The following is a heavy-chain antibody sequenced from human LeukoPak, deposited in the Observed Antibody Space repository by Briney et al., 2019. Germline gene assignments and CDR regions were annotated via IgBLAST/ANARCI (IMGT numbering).Heavy chain of an antibody. Sequence: SETLSLTCTVSGGSIGSYYWSWVRQPPEKALEWIGNIVYTGRTNYNPSLKSRVTISIDTSKDQFSLRLNSVTAADTAVYYCARDSWWDGSKTFSDWFGPWGQGTLVTVSS. CDR3: ARDSWWDGSKTFSDWFGP. J-gene: IGHJ5*02. CDR2: IVYTGRT. CDR1: GGSIGSYY. V-gene: IGHV4-59*01. D-gene: IGHD3-10*01.